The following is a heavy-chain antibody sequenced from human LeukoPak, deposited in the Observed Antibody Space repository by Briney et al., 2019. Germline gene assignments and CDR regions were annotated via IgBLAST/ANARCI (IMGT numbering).Heavy chain of an antibody. V-gene: IGHV4-4*07. D-gene: IGHD6-13*01. Sequence: SETLSLTCTVSGGSISSYYWSWIRQPAGKGLEWIGRIYTSGSTNYNPSLKSRVTMSVDTSKNQFSLKLSSVTAADTAVYYCAREYAMAGYSSSWFDYWGQGTLVTVSS. CDR2: IYTSGST. J-gene: IGHJ4*02. CDR1: GGSISSYY. CDR3: AREYAMAGYSSSWFDY.